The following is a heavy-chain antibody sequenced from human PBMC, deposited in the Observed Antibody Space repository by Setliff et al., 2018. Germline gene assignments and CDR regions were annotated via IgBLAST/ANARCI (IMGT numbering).Heavy chain of an antibody. D-gene: IGHD2-8*01. CDR2: IQTSGTT. CDR1: GGSISSGNYY. J-gene: IGHJ6*03. Sequence: NPSETLSLTCTVSGGSISSGNYYWSWIRQPAGKGLEWIGHIQTSGTTNYNPSLKSRVTISVDTSKNQFSLKLSAVTAADTAVYFCAREDGPNDYYYYMDIWGKGTTVTVSS. V-gene: IGHV4-61*09. CDR3: AREDGPNDYYYYMDI.